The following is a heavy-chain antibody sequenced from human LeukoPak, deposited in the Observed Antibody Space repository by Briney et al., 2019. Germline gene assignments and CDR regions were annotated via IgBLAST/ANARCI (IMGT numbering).Heavy chain of an antibody. V-gene: IGHV4-59*01. CDR2: MSYSGST. Sequence: PSETLSLTCTISGGSISSYYWSWIRQPRGKGLEWIGYMSYSGSTNYNPSLKSRVAISVDTSKNQFSLKLSSVTAADTAVYYCARVVRSYYFDYWGQGTLVTVSS. CDR1: GGSISSYY. CDR3: ARVVRSYYFDY. J-gene: IGHJ4*02.